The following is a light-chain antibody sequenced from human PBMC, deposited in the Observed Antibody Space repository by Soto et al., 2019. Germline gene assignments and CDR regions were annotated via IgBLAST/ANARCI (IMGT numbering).Light chain of an antibody. CDR1: QSVSSNY. J-gene: IGKJ1*01. Sequence: EIVLTQSPGTLSLSPGERATLSCMASQSVSSNYLTWYQQKPGQAPRLLIYGTSSRATGIPDRFDGSGSATDFTLTISRVEPEDVAVYYCQHYGNSSWTFGQGTKVDIK. CDR2: GTS. CDR3: QHYGNSSWT. V-gene: IGKV3-20*01.